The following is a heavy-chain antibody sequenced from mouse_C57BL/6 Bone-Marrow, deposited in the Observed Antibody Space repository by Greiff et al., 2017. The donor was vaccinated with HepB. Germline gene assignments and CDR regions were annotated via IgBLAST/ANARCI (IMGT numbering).Heavy chain of an antibody. J-gene: IGHJ4*01. Sequence: EVMLVDSGGGLVQSGRSLRLSCATSGFTFSDFYMEWVRQAPGKGLEWIAASRNKANDNTTDYSASVKGRFIVSRDTSQSILYLQMNALRAEDTAIYYCARDDGYYDYAMDYWGQGTSVTVSS. CDR1: GFTFSDFY. D-gene: IGHD2-3*01. V-gene: IGHV7-1*01. CDR2: SRNKANDNTT. CDR3: ARDDGYYDYAMDY.